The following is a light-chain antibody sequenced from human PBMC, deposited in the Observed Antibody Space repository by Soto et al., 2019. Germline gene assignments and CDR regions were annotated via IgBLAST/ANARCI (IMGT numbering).Light chain of an antibody. CDR2: DVS. CDR1: SSDVGGYNY. V-gene: IGLV2-14*01. Sequence: QSVLTQPASVSGSPGQSITISCIGTSSDVGGYNYVSWYQQYPGKAPNLIIYDVSNRPSGVSNRFSGSKSGNTASLTISGLQAEDEADYYCCSYSRSNTLFGGGTKVTVL. CDR3: CSYSRSNTL. J-gene: IGLJ2*01.